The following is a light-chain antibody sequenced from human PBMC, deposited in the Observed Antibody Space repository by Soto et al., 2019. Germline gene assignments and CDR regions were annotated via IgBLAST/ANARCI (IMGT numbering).Light chain of an antibody. J-gene: IGKJ1*01. V-gene: IGKV1-39*01. CDR2: RTS. CDR3: HQSYDFPWT. CDR1: QSVSTY. Sequence: DIQGTQSPSSLSASAGDRVTITCRTSQSVSTYVTWYQQKPGKAPYLLIYRTSILQTGVPSRFSGAGSGTEFTLTVSSLQPEDFATYYCHQSYDFPWTFGQGTKVAIK.